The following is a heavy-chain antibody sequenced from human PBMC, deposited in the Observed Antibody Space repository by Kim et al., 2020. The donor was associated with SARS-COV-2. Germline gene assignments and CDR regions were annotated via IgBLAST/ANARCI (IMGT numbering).Heavy chain of an antibody. J-gene: IGHJ4*02. CDR1: SDSFSAYY. V-gene: IGHV4-59*01. CDR2: IFYGGDT. CDR3: ARSEGRASWHQFDY. Sequence: SETLSLTCTVSSDSFSAYYWSWIRHLPGKGLEWMGYIFYGGDTNYNPSLKSRVTISWDTSRNQFSLDLTSVTDADTAVYYCARSEGRASWHQFDYWGQG.